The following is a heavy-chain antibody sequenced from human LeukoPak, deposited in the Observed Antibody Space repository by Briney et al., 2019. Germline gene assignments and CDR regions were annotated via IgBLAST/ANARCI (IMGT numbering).Heavy chain of an antibody. D-gene: IGHD5-18*01. J-gene: IGHJ4*02. CDR1: GYSFTTYG. Sequence: ASVKVSCKASGYSFTTYGISWLRQAPGQGLEWMGWISTYNGDTNYAQKFQGRATLTTDTFTSTVYMELRSLRPDDTAVYYCARRGSVDTPMSNWEWWYWGRGTLVTVSS. V-gene: IGHV1-18*01. CDR3: ARRGSVDTPMSNWEWWY. CDR2: ISTYNGDT.